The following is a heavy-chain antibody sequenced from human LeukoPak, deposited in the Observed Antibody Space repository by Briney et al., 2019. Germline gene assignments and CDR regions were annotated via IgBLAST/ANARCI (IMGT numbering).Heavy chain of an antibody. J-gene: IGHJ4*02. CDR1: GFTFGDYA. CDR2: IRSKAYGGTT. V-gene: IGHV3-49*03. CDR3: TRDQITMIVVVTTPFDY. Sequence: GGSLRLSCTASGFTFGDYAMSWFRQAPGKGLEWVGFIRSKAYGGTTEYAASVKGRFTISRDDSKSIAYLQMNSLKTEDTAVYYCTRDQITMIVVVTTPFDYWGQGTLVTVSS. D-gene: IGHD3-22*01.